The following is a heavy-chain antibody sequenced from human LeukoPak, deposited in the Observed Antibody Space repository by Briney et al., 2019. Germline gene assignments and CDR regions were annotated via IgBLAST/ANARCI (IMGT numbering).Heavy chain of an antibody. D-gene: IGHD3-10*01. J-gene: IGHJ6*02. CDR2: IYPDDSDT. V-gene: IGHV5-51*01. CDR3: ARGAYGSGSPYNYYGMDV. Sequence: GESLKISCKGSGYRFPTSWIAWVRQMPGKGLEWMGIIYPDDSDTIYNPSFEGQVTFSVDKSISTAYLQWSSLKASDTAIYYCARGAYGSGSPYNYYGMDVWGQGTPVTVSS. CDR1: GYRFPTSW.